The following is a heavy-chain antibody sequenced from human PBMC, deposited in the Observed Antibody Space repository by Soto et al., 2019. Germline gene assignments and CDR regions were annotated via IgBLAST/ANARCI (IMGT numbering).Heavy chain of an antibody. J-gene: IGHJ4*02. V-gene: IGHV3-23*01. CDR3: AKSLSTATSFDY. CDR2: ISVTGDT. CDR1: GFTFSSYA. Sequence: LRLSFAASGFTFSSYAMNWVRQAPGKGPEWVSHISVTGDTYYADSVKGRFTISRDNSKNTLFLQMNSLRAEDTAVYYCAKSLSTATSFDYWGQGTPVTVSS.